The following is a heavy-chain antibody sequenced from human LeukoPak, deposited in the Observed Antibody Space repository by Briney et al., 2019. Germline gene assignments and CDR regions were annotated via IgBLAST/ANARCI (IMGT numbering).Heavy chain of an antibody. J-gene: IGHJ4*02. CDR1: GGAVRDSKY. V-gene: IGHV4-59*08. CDR2: ISNGGST. CDR3: ARQFKGLLDS. Sequence: PSETLSLTCSVSGGAVRDSKYWTWIRKSPEKRLEWIGYISNGGSTEYNPSIRSRVTISLDTSKNQFSLKLISMTTADRAVYYCARQFKGLLDSWGQGTLVTVSS.